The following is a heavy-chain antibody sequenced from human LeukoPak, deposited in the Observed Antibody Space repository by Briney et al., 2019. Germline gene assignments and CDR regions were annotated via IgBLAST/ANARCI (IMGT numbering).Heavy chain of an antibody. CDR3: ARVRGQLWPPDY. CDR2: MYHGGSA. V-gene: IGHV4-59*01. CDR1: SGSISRYY. D-gene: IGHD1-1*01. J-gene: IGHJ4*02. Sequence: SETLSLTCTVSSGSISRYYWSWIRQSPGKALEWIGYMYHGGSAHYSPSLKSRVTISIDTSKNQISLKVASVTAADTAVYFCARVRGQLWPPDYWGQGTLVTVSS.